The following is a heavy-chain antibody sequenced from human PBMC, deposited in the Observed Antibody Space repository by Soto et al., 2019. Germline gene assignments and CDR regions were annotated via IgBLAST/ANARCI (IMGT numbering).Heavy chain of an antibody. Sequence: GGSLRLSCAASAFTYSDYAMTWVRQAPGKGLEWVSGISGSGDSTYYADSVKGRFTISRDNSKNTLYLQMNSLRAEDTAVYYSAKGVPDIAVAGTGYIHHWGQGTLVSVSS. V-gene: IGHV3-23*01. CDR3: AKGVPDIAVAGTGYIHH. CDR1: AFTYSDYA. CDR2: ISGSGDST. D-gene: IGHD6-19*01. J-gene: IGHJ1*01.